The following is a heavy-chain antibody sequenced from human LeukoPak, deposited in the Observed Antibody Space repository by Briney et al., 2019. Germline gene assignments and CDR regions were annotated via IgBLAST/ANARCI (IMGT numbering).Heavy chain of an antibody. V-gene: IGHV4-34*01. J-gene: IGHJ4*02. CDR3: ARGRANWDYDFDY. CDR1: GASFVGRH. D-gene: IGHD1-7*01. Sequence: PSETLSLTCAVYGASFVGRHWGWIRQPPGKGLEWLGEASHTGITNYNPSLKSRVSISVDTSKDQFSLKLASVTAADTAIYYCARGRANWDYDFDYWGQGTLDTVSS. CDR2: ASHTGIT.